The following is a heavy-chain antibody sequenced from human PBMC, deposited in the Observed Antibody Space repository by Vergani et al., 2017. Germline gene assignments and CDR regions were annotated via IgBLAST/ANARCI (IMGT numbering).Heavy chain of an antibody. CDR3: ARIGYCSGGSCFYNWFDP. CDR1: GGSISSYY. Sequence: QVQLQESGPGLVKPSETLSLTCTVSGGSISSYYWSWFRQPPGKGLEWIGYIYYSGSTNYNPSHKSRVTISVDTSKNQFSLKLSSVSAADTAVYYCARIGYCSGGSCFYNWFDPWGQGTLVTVSS. D-gene: IGHD2-15*01. J-gene: IGHJ5*02. V-gene: IGHV4-59*08. CDR2: IYYSGST.